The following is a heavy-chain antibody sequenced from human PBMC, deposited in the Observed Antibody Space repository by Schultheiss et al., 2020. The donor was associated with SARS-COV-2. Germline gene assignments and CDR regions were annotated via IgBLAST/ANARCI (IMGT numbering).Heavy chain of an antibody. CDR3: ARDVDSSGWYVFDY. J-gene: IGHJ4*02. CDR2: ISSSGSTI. D-gene: IGHD6-19*01. Sequence: GGSLRLSCAASGFTFSSYAMSWVRQAPGKGLEWVSYISSSGSTIYYADSVKGRFTISRDNTNNVLFLQINSLRAEDTAVYYCARDVDSSGWYVFDYWGQGTLVTVSS. V-gene: IGHV3-48*01. CDR1: GFTFSSYA.